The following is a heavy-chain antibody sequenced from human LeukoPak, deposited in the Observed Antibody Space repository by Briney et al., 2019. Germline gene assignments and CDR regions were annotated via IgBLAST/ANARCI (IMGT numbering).Heavy chain of an antibody. CDR2: IYHSGST. V-gene: IGHV4-38-2*01. J-gene: IGHJ4*02. D-gene: IGHD6-19*01. CDR3: ARGGLGSGWLDQGDFDY. Sequence: TSETLSLTCAVYGGSFSGYYWGWIRQPPGKGLEWIGSIYHSGSTYYNPSLKSRVTISVDTSKNQFSLKLSSVTAADTAVYYCARGGLGSGWLDQGDFDYWGQGTLVTVSS. CDR1: GGSFSGYY.